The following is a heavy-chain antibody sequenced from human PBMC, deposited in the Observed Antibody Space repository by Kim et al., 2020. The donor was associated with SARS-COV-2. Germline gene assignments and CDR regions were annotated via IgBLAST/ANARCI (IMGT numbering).Heavy chain of an antibody. J-gene: IGHJ4*02. CDR3: AKPLGGIAAAGGLFDY. V-gene: IGHV3-30*02. Sequence: SVKGRFTISRDNSKNTLYLQMNSLRAEDTAVYYCAKPLGGIAAAGGLFDYWGQGTLVTVSS. D-gene: IGHD6-13*01.